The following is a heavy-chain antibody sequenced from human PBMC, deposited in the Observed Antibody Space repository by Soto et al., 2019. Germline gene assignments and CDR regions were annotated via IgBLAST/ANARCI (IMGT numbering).Heavy chain of an antibody. CDR1: GGTFSIYG. CDR2: IIPILTTP. D-gene: IGHD2-8*02. CDR3: ATSVGIAPTGEDGMDV. V-gene: IGHV1-69*01. Sequence: QVQLVQSGAEVKKTGSSGEVSGKASGGTFSIYGFSWVRQAPGQGPEWIGGIIPILTTPNYAQKFQGRLTIVADDSTTTVYMELSSLKFEDTAVYYCATSVGIAPTGEDGMDVWGQGTSVTVSS. J-gene: IGHJ6*02.